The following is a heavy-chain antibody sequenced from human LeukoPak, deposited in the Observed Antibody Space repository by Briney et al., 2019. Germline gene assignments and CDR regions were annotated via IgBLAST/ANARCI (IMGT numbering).Heavy chain of an antibody. CDR2: IYHSGST. J-gene: IGHJ3*02. CDR3: ARAPSWSGSSRLNIWGAFDI. CDR1: GGSISSSSYY. V-gene: IGHV4-39*07. Sequence: PSETLSLTCTVSGGSISSSSYYWGWIRQPPGKGLEWIGSIYHSGSTNYNPSLKSRVTISVDKSKNQFSLKLSSVTAADTAVYYCARAPSWSGSSRLNIWGAFDIWGQGTMVTVSS. D-gene: IGHD1-26*01.